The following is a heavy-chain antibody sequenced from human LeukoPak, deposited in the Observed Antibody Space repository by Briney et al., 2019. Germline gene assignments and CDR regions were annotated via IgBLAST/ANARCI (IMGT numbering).Heavy chain of an antibody. CDR2: IHYSGST. CDR1: GGSISSSRYY. Sequence: SETLSLTCTVSGGSISSSRYYWGWIRQPPGKGREWIGSIHYSGSTYYNPSLKSRVTVSVDTSENQFSLKLSSVTAADTAVYYCASSPRGSVIGYWGPGTLVTVSS. D-gene: IGHD2-21*01. V-gene: IGHV4-39*07. CDR3: ASSPRGSVIGY. J-gene: IGHJ4*02.